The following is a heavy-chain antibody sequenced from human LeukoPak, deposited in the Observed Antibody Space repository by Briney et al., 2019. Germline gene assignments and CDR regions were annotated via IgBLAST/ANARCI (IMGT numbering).Heavy chain of an antibody. V-gene: IGHV4-39*01. J-gene: IGHJ3*02. CDR3: ARLRGSYGGDAFDI. CDR2: TSYSGSA. D-gene: IGHD1-26*01. Sequence: WIRQPPGKGLEWIGTTSYSGSAYYNPSLKSRVTISVDTSKNQFSLKLSSVTAADTAVFYCARLRGSYGGDAFDIWGQGTMVTVSS.